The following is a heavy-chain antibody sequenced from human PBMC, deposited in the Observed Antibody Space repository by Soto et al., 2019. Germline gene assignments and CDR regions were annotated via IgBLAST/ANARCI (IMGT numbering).Heavy chain of an antibody. CDR2: ISYDGTSK. J-gene: IGHJ5*02. CDR3: VRGGGGGLFDP. D-gene: IGHD2-15*01. Sequence: GGSLRLSCAASGFTFSSYAMPCVRQAPGKGLEGVAVISYDGTSKYYADSVKGRFSISRDNAKRSLYLQMMTLTAEDTAVYYCVRGGGGGLFDPWGQGTMVTVSS. CDR1: GFTFSSYA. V-gene: IGHV3-30-3*01.